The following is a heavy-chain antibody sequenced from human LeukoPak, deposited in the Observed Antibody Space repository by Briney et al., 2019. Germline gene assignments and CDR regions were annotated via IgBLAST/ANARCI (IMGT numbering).Heavy chain of an antibody. CDR1: GFTFSSYW. V-gene: IGHV3-7*04. Sequence: GGSLRLSCAASGFTFSSYWMSWVRQAPGKGLEWVANIKQDGSEKYYVDSVKGRFTISRDNAKNSLYLQMNSLRAEDTAVYYCARVCYDFWSGYYVVYYYYYYMDVWGKGTTVTVSS. CDR2: IKQDGSEK. J-gene: IGHJ6*03. CDR3: ARVCYDFWSGYYVVYYYYYYMDV. D-gene: IGHD3-3*01.